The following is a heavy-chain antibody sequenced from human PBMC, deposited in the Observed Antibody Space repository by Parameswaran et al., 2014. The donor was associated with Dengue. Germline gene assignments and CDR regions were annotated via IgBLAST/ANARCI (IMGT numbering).Heavy chain of an antibody. J-gene: IGHJ4*02. D-gene: IGHD3-3*01. CDR3: ARESSDFWSGYYTGFIDY. CDR2: ISSSSSYI. Sequence: WIRQPPGKGLEWVSSISSSSSYIYYADSVKGRFTISRDNAKNSLYLQMNSLRAEDTAVYYCARESSDFWSGYYTGFIDYWGQGTLVTVSS. V-gene: IGHV3-21*01.